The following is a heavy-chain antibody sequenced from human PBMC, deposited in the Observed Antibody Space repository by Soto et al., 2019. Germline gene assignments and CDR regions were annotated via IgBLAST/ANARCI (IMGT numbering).Heavy chain of an antibody. V-gene: IGHV4-39*01. Sequence: SETLSLTCTFSGGSISSSSYYWGWIRQPPGKGLEWIGSIYYSGSTYYNPSLKSRVTISVDTSKNQFSLKLSSVTAADTAVYYCANYGSGSYYSYYYYGMDVWGQGTTVT. CDR3: ANYGSGSYYSYYYYGMDV. D-gene: IGHD3-10*01. J-gene: IGHJ6*02. CDR1: GGSISSSSYY. CDR2: IYYSGST.